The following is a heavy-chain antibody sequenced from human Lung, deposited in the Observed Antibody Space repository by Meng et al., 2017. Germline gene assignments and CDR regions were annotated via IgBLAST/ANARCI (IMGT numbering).Heavy chain of an antibody. D-gene: IGHD4-11*01. CDR3: ARGPTTMAHDFNY. CDR2: INHSGST. V-gene: IGHV4-34*01. CDR1: GGSFSDYY. Sequence: QVSLKQWGAGLLKPSGTLSLTCVVPGGSFSDYYWSWIRQPPGKGLEWIGEINHSGSTNYNPSLESRATISVDTSQNNLSLKLSSVTAADSAVYYCARGPTTMAHDFNYWGQGTLVTVSS. J-gene: IGHJ4*02.